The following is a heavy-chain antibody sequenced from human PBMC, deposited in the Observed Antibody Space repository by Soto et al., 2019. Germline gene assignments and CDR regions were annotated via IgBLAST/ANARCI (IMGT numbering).Heavy chain of an antibody. D-gene: IGHD5-18*01. CDR1: GYTFTSYA. CDR3: ASLRHSPSYYYYYGMDV. CDR2: INAGNGNT. V-gene: IGHV1-3*01. Sequence: QVQLVQSGAEVKKPGASVKVSCKASGYTFTSYAMHWVRQAPEQRLEWMGWINAGNGNTKYSQKFQGRVTITRDTSASTAYMELSSLRSEDTAVYYCASLRHSPSYYYYYGMDVWGQGTTVTVSS. J-gene: IGHJ6*02.